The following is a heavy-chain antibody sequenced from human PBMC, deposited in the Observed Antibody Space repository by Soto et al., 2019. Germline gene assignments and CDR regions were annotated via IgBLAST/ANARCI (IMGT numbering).Heavy chain of an antibody. J-gene: IGHJ5*02. CDR2: VKTKTDGETT. CDR1: GFTFSDAW. CDR3: TTLGPS. Sequence: ESGGGLVKTGGSLRLSCAASGFTFSDAWMNWVRQVPGKGLEWVGHVKTKTDGETTDYAAFVKGRFSISRDDSTNTPYLQMTSLETDDTAMYYCTTLGPSWGQGNLVTVSS. V-gene: IGHV3-15*07.